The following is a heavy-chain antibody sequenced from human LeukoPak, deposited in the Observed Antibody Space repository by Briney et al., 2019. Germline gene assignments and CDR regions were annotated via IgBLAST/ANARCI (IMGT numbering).Heavy chain of an antibody. CDR2: IYYSGST. CDR3: ARYQTPIAAAGSRYAFDI. D-gene: IGHD6-13*01. V-gene: IGHV4-59*01. J-gene: IGHJ3*02. Sequence: SETLSLTCIVSGGSIGSYYWSWIRQPPGKGLEWIGYIYYSGSTTYNPSLKSRVTISVDTSKNQFSLKLSSVTAADTAVYYCARYQTPIAAAGSRYAFDIWGQGTMVTVSS. CDR1: GGSIGSYY.